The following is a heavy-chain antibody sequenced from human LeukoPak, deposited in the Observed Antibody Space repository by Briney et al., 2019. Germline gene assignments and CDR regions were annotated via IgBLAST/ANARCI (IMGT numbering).Heavy chain of an antibody. CDR3: ARDSSSYSDY. CDR2: ISSSSSYI. V-gene: IGHV3-21*01. CDR1: GFTFSSYS. D-gene: IGHD6-13*01. J-gene: IGHJ4*02. Sequence: AGGSLRLSCAASGFTFSSYSMNWVRQTPGKGLEWVSSISSSSSYIYYAGSVKGRFTISRDNAKNSLYLQMNSLRAEDTAVYYCARDSSSYSDYWGQGTLVTVSS.